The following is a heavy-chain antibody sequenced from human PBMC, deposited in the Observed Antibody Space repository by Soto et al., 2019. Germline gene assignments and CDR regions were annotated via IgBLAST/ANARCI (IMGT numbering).Heavy chain of an antibody. CDR2: IYHSGST. CDR3: ARGGIIAVAGTDYYYGMDV. J-gene: IGHJ6*02. CDR1: GGSISSSNW. D-gene: IGHD6-19*01. Sequence: PSETLSLTCAVSGGSISSSNWWSWVRQPPGKGLEWIGEIYHSGSTNYNPSLKSRVTISVDKSKNQFSLKLSSVTAADTAVYYCARGGIIAVAGTDYYYGMDVWGQGTTVTVSS. V-gene: IGHV4-4*02.